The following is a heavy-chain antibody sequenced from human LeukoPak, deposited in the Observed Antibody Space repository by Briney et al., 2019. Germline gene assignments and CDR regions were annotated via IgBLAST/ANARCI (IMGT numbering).Heavy chain of an antibody. CDR3: ARHLPPTGEYCYDSSGQNYYLDY. J-gene: IGHJ4*02. Sequence: GESLKISCKGSGYSLTSYWIGWVRQMPGKGLEWMGIIYPGDSDTRYSPSFQGQVTISADKSISTAYLQWSSLKASDTAMYYCARHLPPTGEYCYDSSGQNYYLDYWGQGTLVTVSS. CDR1: GYSLTSYW. CDR2: IYPGDSDT. D-gene: IGHD3-22*01. V-gene: IGHV5-51*01.